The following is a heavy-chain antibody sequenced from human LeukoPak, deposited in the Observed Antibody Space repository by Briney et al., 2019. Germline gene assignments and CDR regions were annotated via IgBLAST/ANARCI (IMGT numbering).Heavy chain of an antibody. Sequence: GTSMRLSCAASGFTFRSHGMHWVRQAPGKGLEWLAFIRFDASNTFYAASVEGRSTISRDNSKNTLSLQLNSLNAEDTGLYCCARALSVDRGWFYFHFWGQGALVTVSS. V-gene: IGHV3-33*01. D-gene: IGHD6-19*01. CDR2: IRFDASNT. J-gene: IGHJ4*02. CDR3: ARALSVDRGWFYFHF. CDR1: GFTFRSHG.